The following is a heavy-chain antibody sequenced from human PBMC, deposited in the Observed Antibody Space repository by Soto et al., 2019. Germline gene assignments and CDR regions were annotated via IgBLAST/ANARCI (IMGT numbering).Heavy chain of an antibody. J-gene: IGHJ6*03. Sequence: SETLSLTCTVSGGSITSGGYYWILIRQHPGKGLEWIGYIYYRGSTYYNPSLKSRVTISVDTSKNQFSLKLSSVTAADTAVYYCAREGRQWLVTYYYYYYMDVWGKGTTVTVSS. CDR3: AREGRQWLVTYYYYYYMDV. V-gene: IGHV4-31*03. D-gene: IGHD6-19*01. CDR2: IYYRGST. CDR1: GGSITSGGYY.